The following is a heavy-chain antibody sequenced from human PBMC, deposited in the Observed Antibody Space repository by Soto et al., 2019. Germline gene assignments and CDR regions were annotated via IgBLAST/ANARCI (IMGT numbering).Heavy chain of an antibody. CDR2: IYYSGST. V-gene: IGHV4-30-4*01. CDR1: GGSISSGDYY. J-gene: IGHJ5*02. D-gene: IGHD2-2*01. Sequence: PSQTLSLTCTVSGGSISSGDYYWSWIRQPPGKGLEWIGYIYYSGSTYYNPSLKSRVTISVDTSKNQFSLKLSSVTAADTAVYYCASYGYCSSTSCRKPNWFVPWGQGTLGTVSS. CDR3: ASYGYCSSTSCRKPNWFVP.